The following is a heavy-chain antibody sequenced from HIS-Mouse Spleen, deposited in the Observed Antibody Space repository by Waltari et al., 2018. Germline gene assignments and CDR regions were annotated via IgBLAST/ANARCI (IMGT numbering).Heavy chain of an antibody. CDR1: GFTFSRSA. V-gene: IGHV3-73*01. CDR3: TGGSWSGYYFDY. D-gene: IGHD3-3*01. Sequence: EVQLVESGGGLVQLGGSLKLSCAASGFTFSRSAMHWVRLASGKGLGWVGRIRSKANSYATAYAASVKGRFTISRDDSKNTAYLQMNSLKTEDTAVYYCTGGSWSGYYFDYWGQGTLVTVSS. CDR2: IRSKANSYAT. J-gene: IGHJ4*02.